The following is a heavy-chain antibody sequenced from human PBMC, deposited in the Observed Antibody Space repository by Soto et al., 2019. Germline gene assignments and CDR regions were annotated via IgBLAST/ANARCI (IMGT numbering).Heavy chain of an antibody. V-gene: IGHV1-58*02. CDR2: IVVGSGNT. J-gene: IGHJ6*02. CDR1: GFTFTSSA. Sequence: QMQLVQSGPEVKKPGTSVKVSCKASGFTFTSSAMQWVRQARGQRLEWIGWIVVGSGNTNYAQKFQERVTITRDMSRSTDYTELSSLRSEDTAVYYCPADVNMGIVGAPNGIDVWGQGTTVTVSS. CDR3: PADVNMGIVGAPNGIDV. D-gene: IGHD1-26*01.